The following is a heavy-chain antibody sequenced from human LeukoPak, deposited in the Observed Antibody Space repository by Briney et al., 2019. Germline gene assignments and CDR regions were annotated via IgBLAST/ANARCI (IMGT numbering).Heavy chain of an antibody. V-gene: IGHV5-51*01. Sequence: GESLKISCQGSGYSLTSYWIGWVRQMPGKGLEWMGIIYPVDSGTRYSPSFQGQVTISADKSISTAYLQWSSLEASDTAMYYCVRHKSGGWQRASAFDIWGQGTMVTVSS. J-gene: IGHJ3*02. CDR3: VRHKSGGWQRASAFDI. D-gene: IGHD2-15*01. CDR2: IYPVDSGT. CDR1: GYSLTSYW.